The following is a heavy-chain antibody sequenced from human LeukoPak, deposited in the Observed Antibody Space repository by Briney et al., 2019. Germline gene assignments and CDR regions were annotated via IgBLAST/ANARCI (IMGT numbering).Heavy chain of an antibody. CDR1: GFTFSTYG. Sequence: GGSLRLSCAAPGFTFSTYGRHWVGRAPGKGLGWGAFIRYDGSDKYYADSVKGRFTISRDNSKNTLSLQMNSLRPEDTAVYYCTRAGGLVRGVHYYYYMDVWGKGTTVTISS. V-gene: IGHV3-30*02. J-gene: IGHJ6*03. CDR3: TRAGGLVRGVHYYYYMDV. CDR2: IRYDGSDK. D-gene: IGHD3-10*01.